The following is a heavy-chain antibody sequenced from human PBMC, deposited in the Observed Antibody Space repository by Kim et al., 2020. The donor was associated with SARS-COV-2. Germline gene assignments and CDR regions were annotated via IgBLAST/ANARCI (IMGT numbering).Heavy chain of an antibody. J-gene: IGHJ4*01. Sequence: GGSLRLSCAASGFTFGTYDMNWVRQAPGKGLEWVSGIGWNSGNIYYADSVKGPFTISRDNAKNSLYLQMNRLRAEDTALYFCAKGHAAHSGSWYEGIEYSGPGAPVTLSS. CDR3: AKGHAAHSGSWYEGIEY. CDR1: GFTFGTYD. D-gene: IGHD6-13*01. CDR2: IGWNSGNI. V-gene: IGHV3-9*01.